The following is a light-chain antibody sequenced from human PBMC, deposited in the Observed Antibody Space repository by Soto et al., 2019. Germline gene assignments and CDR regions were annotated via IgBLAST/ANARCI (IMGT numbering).Light chain of an antibody. CDR3: QQYGSSPLT. CDR2: GAS. V-gene: IGKV3-20*01. CDR1: QSVSSSY. Sequence: EIVLTQSPGTLSLSPGERATLSCRASQSVSSSYLAWYQQKPGLAPRLLIYGASSRATGIPDRFGGSGSGTDFTLTINRLEPEDFAVYYCQQYGSSPLTFGGGTKV. J-gene: IGKJ4*01.